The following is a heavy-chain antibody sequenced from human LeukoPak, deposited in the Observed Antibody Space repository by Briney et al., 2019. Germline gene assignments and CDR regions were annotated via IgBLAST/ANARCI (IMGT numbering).Heavy chain of an antibody. CDR1: GFTFSSYS. D-gene: IGHD1-26*01. Sequence: PGGSLRLSCAASGFTFSSYSMNWVRQAPGKGLEWVANIHQDGSQKYYVDSVKGRFTISRDNAKNSLYLQMNSLRAEDTAVYYCARYGGSYFDYWGQGTLVTVSS. J-gene: IGHJ4*02. CDR2: IHQDGSQK. CDR3: ARYGGSYFDY. V-gene: IGHV3-7*03.